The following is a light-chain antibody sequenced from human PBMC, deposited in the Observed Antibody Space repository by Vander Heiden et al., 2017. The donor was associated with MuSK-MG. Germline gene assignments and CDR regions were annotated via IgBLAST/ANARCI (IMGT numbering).Light chain of an antibody. CDR2: GAS. J-gene: IGKJ1*01. CDR1: QSVSSN. Sequence: EIVMTQSPATLPVSPGERATLSCRASQSVSSNLAWYQQKPGQAPRLLIYGASTRATGIPARFSGSGSGTEFTLTISILQSEDFAVYYFQQYNNWPPVTFGQGTKVEIK. V-gene: IGKV3-15*01. CDR3: QQYNNWPPVT.